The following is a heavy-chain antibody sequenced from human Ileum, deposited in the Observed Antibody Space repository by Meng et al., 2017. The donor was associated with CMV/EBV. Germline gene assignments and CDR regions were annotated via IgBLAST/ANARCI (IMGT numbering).Heavy chain of an antibody. D-gene: IGHD1-7*01. J-gene: IGHJ5*02. CDR1: GYTFSSYD. CDR3: VRGLWELFP. V-gene: IGHV1-8*01. Sequence: ASVKVSCKTSGYTFSSYDMNWVRQAPGQGLEWMGWMTPNSGYTGLSQKFQGRVTMTRDTSTSTAYVELSSLTSEDTAIYYCVRGLWELFPWGQGTLVTVSS. CDR2: MTPNSGYT.